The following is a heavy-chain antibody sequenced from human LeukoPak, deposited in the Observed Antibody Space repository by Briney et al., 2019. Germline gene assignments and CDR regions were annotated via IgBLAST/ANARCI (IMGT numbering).Heavy chain of an antibody. CDR1: GYTFTGYY. CDR2: INPKSGGT. J-gene: IGHJ6*02. Sequence: ASVKVSCKASGYTFTGYYMHWVRQAPGQGLEWMGWINPKSGGTKYVQKFQGRVTMTRDTSISTAYMELSRLRSDDTAVYYCARGSWYAARGMDVWGQGTTVTVSS. CDR3: ARGSWYAARGMDV. D-gene: IGHD6-13*01. V-gene: IGHV1-2*02.